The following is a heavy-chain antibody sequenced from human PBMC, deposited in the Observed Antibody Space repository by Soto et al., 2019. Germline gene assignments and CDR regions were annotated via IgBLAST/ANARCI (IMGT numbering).Heavy chain of an antibody. V-gene: IGHV3-7*01. J-gene: IGHJ4*02. D-gene: IGHD6-25*01. CDR1: GFTFSSYW. CDR2: IKRDGSET. Sequence: PGGSLRLSCAASGFTFSSYWMNWVRQAPGKGLEWVANIKRDGSETYYVDSVKGRFIISRDNAKNSLYLQMNSLRAEDTAVYYCARASGTWPLDYWGQGTLVTVSS. CDR3: ARASGTWPLDY.